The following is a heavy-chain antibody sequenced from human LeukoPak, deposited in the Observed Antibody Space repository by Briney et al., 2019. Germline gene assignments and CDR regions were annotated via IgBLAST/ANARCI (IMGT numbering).Heavy chain of an antibody. D-gene: IGHD3-9*01. CDR1: GGSISSYY. V-gene: IGHV4-4*07. CDR3: ARDEARTGYIHY. CDR2: IYMSGTT. Sequence: SETLSLTCTVSGGSISSYYWMWVRQPAGKGLEWIGRIYMSGTTNYNPSLKSRITMSLDTSKNQLSLRLTYVTAADTAVYYCARDEARTGYIHYWGQGTLITVSS. J-gene: IGHJ4*02.